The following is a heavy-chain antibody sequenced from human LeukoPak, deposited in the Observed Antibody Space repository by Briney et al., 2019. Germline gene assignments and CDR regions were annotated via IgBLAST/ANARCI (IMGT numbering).Heavy chain of an antibody. CDR3: ARDGYPGGWFDP. V-gene: IGHV1-2*02. J-gene: IGHJ5*02. CDR1: GYNFTVYH. D-gene: IGHD5-12*01. CDR2: INPNSGGT. Sequence: ASVKVSCKASGYNFTVYHMHWVRQAPGQGLEWMGWINPNSGGTSFAQKFQGRVTMTRDTSISTAYMELSRLTSDDTAVYYCARDGYPGGWFDPWGQGTLVTVSS.